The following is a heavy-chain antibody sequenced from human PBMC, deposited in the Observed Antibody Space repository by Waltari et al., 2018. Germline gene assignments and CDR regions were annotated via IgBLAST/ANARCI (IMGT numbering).Heavy chain of an antibody. J-gene: IGHJ5*02. CDR3: ARLSPYTSSGDFFDP. Sequence: QVQLQESGPRLVKPSETLSLTCSVSGFPLGSEYYWAWVRQSPGEGLGWIGSTYHSGSADYNPSLKGRVTISVDTSKNQFSLKLTSVTVADSGVYYCARLSPYTSSGDFFDPWGQGALVTVSS. D-gene: IGHD2-21*02. CDR2: TYHSGSA. V-gene: IGHV4-38-2*01. CDR1: GFPLGSEYY.